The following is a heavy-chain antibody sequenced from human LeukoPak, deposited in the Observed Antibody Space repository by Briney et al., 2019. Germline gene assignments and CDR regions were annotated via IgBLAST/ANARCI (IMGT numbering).Heavy chain of an antibody. CDR1: GGSISSYY. D-gene: IGHD2-21*02. Sequence: SETLSLTCTVSGGSISSYYWSWIRQPPGKGLEWIEYIYYSGSTNYNPSLKSRVTISVDTSKNQFSLKLSSVTAADTAVYYCARGDHSIPQYYYYYGMDVWGQGTTVTVSS. J-gene: IGHJ6*02. V-gene: IGHV4-59*08. CDR3: ARGDHSIPQYYYYYGMDV. CDR2: IYYSGST.